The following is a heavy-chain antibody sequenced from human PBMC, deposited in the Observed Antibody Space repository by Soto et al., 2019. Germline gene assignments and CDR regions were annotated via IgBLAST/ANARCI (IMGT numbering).Heavy chain of an antibody. V-gene: IGHV3-73*02. CDR3: SRQLEGRGYSGYDQWGREDY. J-gene: IGHJ4*02. CDR1: GFTFSGAA. D-gene: IGHD5-12*01. Sequence: EVQLVESGGGLVQPGGSLKLSCAASGFTFSGAAMHWVRQASGKGLEWVGRIRSKTNSYATAYAASVKGRFTISRDDSKNKASLQMNSLKTEDTAVYFCSRQLEGRGYSGYDQWGREDYWGQGTLVTVSS. CDR2: IRSKTNSYAT.